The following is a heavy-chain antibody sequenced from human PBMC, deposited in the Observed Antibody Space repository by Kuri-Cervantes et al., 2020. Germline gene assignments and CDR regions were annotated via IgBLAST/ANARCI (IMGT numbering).Heavy chain of an antibody. Sequence: GESLKISCAASGFTVSSNEMSWVRQAPGKGLEWVSSISGGSTYYADSRKGRFTISRDNSKNTLYLQMNSLRAEDTAVYYCAKDHRYYDILTGYYLTDAFDIWGQGTMVTVSS. CDR3: AKDHRYYDILTGYYLTDAFDI. J-gene: IGHJ3*02. CDR1: GFTVSSNE. CDR2: ISGGST. D-gene: IGHD3-9*01. V-gene: IGHV3-38-3*01.